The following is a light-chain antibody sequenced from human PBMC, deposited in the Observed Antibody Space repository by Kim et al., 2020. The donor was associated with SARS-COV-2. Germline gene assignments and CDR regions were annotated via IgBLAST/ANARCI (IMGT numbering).Light chain of an antibody. CDR1: LSVSRNY. V-gene: IGKV3-20*01. CDR3: QQYGSSPRT. Sequence: SPGERATLSCRASLSVSRNYLAWYQQKPGQAPRLLIYDASTRATGTPDRFSGSGSGTDFTLTINRLEPEDFAVYFCQQYGSSPRTFGQGTKVDIK. CDR2: DAS. J-gene: IGKJ1*01.